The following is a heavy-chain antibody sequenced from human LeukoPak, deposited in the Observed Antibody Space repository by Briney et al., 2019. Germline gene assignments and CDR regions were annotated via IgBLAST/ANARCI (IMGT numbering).Heavy chain of an antibody. CDR2: IYYSGST. Sequence: SETLSLTYTVSGGSISSYYWSWIRQPPGKGLEWIGYIYYSGSTNYNPSLKSRVTISVDTSKNQSSLKLSSVTAADTAVYYCAGAPLLWFGELLNYGMDVWGQGTTVTVSS. V-gene: IGHV4-59*08. D-gene: IGHD3-10*01. J-gene: IGHJ6*02. CDR3: AGAPLLWFGELLNYGMDV. CDR1: GGSISSYY.